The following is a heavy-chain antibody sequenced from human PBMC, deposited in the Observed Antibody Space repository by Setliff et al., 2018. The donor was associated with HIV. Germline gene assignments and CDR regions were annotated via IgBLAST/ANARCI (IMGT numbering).Heavy chain of an antibody. D-gene: IGHD2-21*01. CDR3: TTGTRLVD. CDR1: GGSISSNW. Sequence: PSETLSLTCAVSGGSISSNWWSWVRQSPGKGLEWVGRIKSKTDGGTTDYAAPVKGRFTISRDDSKNTLYLQMNSLKIEDTAVYYCTTGTRLVDWGQGALVTVSS. J-gene: IGHJ4*02. V-gene: IGHV3-15*01. CDR2: IKSKTDGGTT.